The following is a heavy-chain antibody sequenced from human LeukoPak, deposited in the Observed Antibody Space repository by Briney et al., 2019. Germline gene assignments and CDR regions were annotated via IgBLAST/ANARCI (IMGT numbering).Heavy chain of an antibody. J-gene: IGHJ4*02. V-gene: IGHV3-21*01. CDR2: IATSSDYI. CDR1: GFTFSTYS. Sequence: PGGSLRLSCAAPGFTFSTYSMNWVRQAPGKGLEWVSSIATSSDYIYYAGSLKGRFTISRDNAKNTLYLQMNSLRAEDTAVYYCAKDLARLRYFDWLLLDYWGQGTLVTVSS. CDR3: AKDLARLRYFDWLLLDY. D-gene: IGHD3-9*01.